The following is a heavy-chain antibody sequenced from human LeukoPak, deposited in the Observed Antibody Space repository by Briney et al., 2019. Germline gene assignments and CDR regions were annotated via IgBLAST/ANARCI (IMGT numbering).Heavy chain of an antibody. CDR1: GGSISGTNW. CDR3: AREGGFYRPLDY. CDR2: VHLDGRT. Sequence: SETLSLTCAVSGGSISGTNWWGWVRQPPGKGLEWIGEVHLDGRTNFNPSLKSRLTMSVDLSENHVSLKLTSVTAADTAVYYCAREGGFYRPLDYSGQGTLVTVSS. D-gene: IGHD6-25*01. V-gene: IGHV4-4*02. J-gene: IGHJ4*02.